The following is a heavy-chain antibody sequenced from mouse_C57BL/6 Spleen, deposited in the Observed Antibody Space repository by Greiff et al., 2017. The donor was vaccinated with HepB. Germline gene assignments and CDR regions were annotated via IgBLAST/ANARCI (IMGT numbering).Heavy chain of an antibody. CDR3: ARRGSYDYSWFAY. D-gene: IGHD2-4*01. V-gene: IGHV1-7*01. CDR1: GYTFTSYW. CDR2: INPSSGYT. Sequence: VQLQQSGAELAKPGASVKLSCKASGYTFTSYWMHWVKQRPGQGLEWIGYINPSSGYTKYNQKFKDKATLTAYKSSSTAYMQLSSLTYEDSAVYYCARRGSYDYSWFAYWGQGTLVTVSA. J-gene: IGHJ3*01.